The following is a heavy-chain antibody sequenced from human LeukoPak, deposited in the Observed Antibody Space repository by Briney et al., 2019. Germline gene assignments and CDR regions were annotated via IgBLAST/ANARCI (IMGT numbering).Heavy chain of an antibody. Sequence: GGSLRLSCAASGFPFSSYWTSWVRKAPGKGLEWVANIKQDGSEKYYVDSVKGRFTISRDNAKNSLYLQMNSLRAEDTAVYYCAAATPYFDYWGQGTLVTVSS. CDR1: GFPFSSYW. CDR3: AAATPYFDY. CDR2: IKQDGSEK. J-gene: IGHJ4*02. D-gene: IGHD2-15*01. V-gene: IGHV3-7*01.